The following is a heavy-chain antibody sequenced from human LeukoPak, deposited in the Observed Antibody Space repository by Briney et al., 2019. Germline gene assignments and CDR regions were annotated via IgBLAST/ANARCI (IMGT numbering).Heavy chain of an antibody. CDR3: ARASSEWPPYYMDV. D-gene: IGHD3-3*01. J-gene: IGHJ6*03. CDR1: GYTFTSYS. V-gene: IGHV1-46*01. Sequence: WASVKVSCKASGYTFTSYSIHWLRQAPGQGVEWMGIINPSGGSTSYAQKFQGRVTMTRDMSTSTVYMELNSLKSEDTAVYYCARASSEWPPYYMDVWGKGTTVTISS. CDR2: INPSGGST.